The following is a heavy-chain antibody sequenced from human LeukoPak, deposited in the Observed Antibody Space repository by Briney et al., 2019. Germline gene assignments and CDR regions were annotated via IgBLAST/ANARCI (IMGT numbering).Heavy chain of an antibody. Sequence: AASVKVSCKASGYTFTSYDINWVRQDTGQAREWTGWMNPNSGNTGYAQKFQGRVTMTRNTSISTAYMALSSLRSEDTAVYYCARGRGISGRPGATSGLGYWGQGTLVTVSS. CDR1: GYTFTSYD. CDR3: ARGRGISGRPGATSGLGY. D-gene: IGHD1-26*01. CDR2: MNPNSGNT. V-gene: IGHV1-8*01. J-gene: IGHJ4*02.